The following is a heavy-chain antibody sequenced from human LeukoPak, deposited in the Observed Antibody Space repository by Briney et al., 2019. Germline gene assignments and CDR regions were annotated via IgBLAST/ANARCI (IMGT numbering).Heavy chain of an antibody. D-gene: IGHD2-15*01. J-gene: IGHJ2*01. V-gene: IGHV3-23*01. Sequence: GGSLRLSCAASGFTLTNYAMTWVRQAPGKGLDCISVISGGGAYTYYADSVKGRFTISGHNSKNTLDLRMNPLRAEDTAVYYCARVRIGWYFDLWGRGTQVTVSS. CDR1: GFTLTNYA. CDR2: ISGGGAYT. CDR3: ARVRIGWYFDL.